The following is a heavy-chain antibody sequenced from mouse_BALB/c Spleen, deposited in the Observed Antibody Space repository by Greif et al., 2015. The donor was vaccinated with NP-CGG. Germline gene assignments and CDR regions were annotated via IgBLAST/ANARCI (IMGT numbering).Heavy chain of an antibody. CDR3: ARKDTRDWFAY. Sequence: VQLKQSGAELVRPGASVKISCKAFCYTFTNHHIKWVKQRPGQGLDWIGYINPYNDYTSFNQKFKGKAALTVDKSSSTAYMERSSLTSEDSAVYYGARKDTRDWFAYWGQGTLVTVSA. V-gene: IGHV1S45*01. J-gene: IGHJ3*01. D-gene: IGHD3-3*01. CDR2: INPYNDYT. CDR1: CYTFTNHH.